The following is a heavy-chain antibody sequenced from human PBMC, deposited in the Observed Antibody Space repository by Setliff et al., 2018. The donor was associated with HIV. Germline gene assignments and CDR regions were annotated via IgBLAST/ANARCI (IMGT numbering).Heavy chain of an antibody. CDR3: AKCGGTCWHNFFGP. CDR2: IWYDGSNK. V-gene: IGHV3-33*06. CDR1: GFTFSSYW. D-gene: IGHD2-15*01. J-gene: IGHJ5*02. Sequence: LRLSCAASGFTFSSYWMSWVRQAPGKGLEWVAVIWYDGSNKYYADSVKGRFTISRDNSKNTLYLQMNSLRAEDTAVYYCAKCGGTCWHNFFGPWGQGTLVTVSS.